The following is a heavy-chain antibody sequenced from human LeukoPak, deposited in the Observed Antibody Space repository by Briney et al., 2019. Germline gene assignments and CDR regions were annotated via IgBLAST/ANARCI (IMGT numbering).Heavy chain of an antibody. CDR2: IYYSGST. V-gene: IGHV4-39*01. CDR3: ARWGFSSSWYYFDY. CDR1: GGSISSSSYY. J-gene: IGHJ4*02. D-gene: IGHD6-13*01. Sequence: KTSETLSLTCTVSGGSISSSSYYWGWIRQPPGKGLEWIGNIYYSGSTYYNPSLKSRVTISVDTSKNQFSLKLTSVTAADTAVFYCARWGFSSSWYYFDYWGQGTLVTVSS.